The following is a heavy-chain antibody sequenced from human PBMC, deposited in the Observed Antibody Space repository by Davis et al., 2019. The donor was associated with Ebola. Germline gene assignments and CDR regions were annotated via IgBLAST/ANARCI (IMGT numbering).Heavy chain of an antibody. CDR1: GFTFSSYS. J-gene: IGHJ6*02. CDR3: ASTTDSTAAASYYYYGMDV. CDR2: ISSSSSYI. D-gene: IGHD6-13*01. Sequence: GESLKISCAASGFTFSSYSMNWVRQAPGKGLEWVSSISSSSSYIYYADSVKGRFTISRDNAKNSLYLQMNSLRAEDTAVYYCASTTDSTAAASYYYYGMDVWGQGTTVTVSS. V-gene: IGHV3-21*01.